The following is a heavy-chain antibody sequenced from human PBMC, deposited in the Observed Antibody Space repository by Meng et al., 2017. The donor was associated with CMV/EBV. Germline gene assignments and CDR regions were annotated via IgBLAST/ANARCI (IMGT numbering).Heavy chain of an antibody. V-gene: IGHV3-30*04. CDR2: ISYDGSNK. CDR1: GFTFSSYA. Sequence: LSLTCAASGFTFSSYAMHWVRPAPGKGLEWVAVISYDGSNKYYADSVKGRFTISRDKSKNTLYLQMNSLRAEDPSVYYCARVQEDIVVVPAALAAFDIWGQGTMVTVSS. CDR3: ARVQEDIVVVPAALAAFDI. J-gene: IGHJ3*02. D-gene: IGHD2-2*01.